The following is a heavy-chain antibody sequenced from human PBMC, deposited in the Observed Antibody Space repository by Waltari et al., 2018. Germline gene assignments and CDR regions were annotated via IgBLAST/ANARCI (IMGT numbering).Heavy chain of an antibody. V-gene: IGHV4-39*02. CDR1: GASITSTRPY. Sequence: QLQLQESGPGLGKPSETLSLTCIVSGASITSTRPYWAWIRQPPGQGREWIGTMSYNGATYSSPSLKSRVTVSRDTSKNHLSLKLGSVTAADTAIYYCATYIGASIGTAAFDVWGQGTMVTVSS. CDR2: MSYNGAT. J-gene: IGHJ3*01. CDR3: ATYIGASIGTAAFDV. D-gene: IGHD5-12*01.